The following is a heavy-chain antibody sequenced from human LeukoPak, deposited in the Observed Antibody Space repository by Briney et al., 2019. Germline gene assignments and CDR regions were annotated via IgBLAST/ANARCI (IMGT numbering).Heavy chain of an antibody. J-gene: IGHJ3*02. V-gene: IGHV4-39*01. CDR3: ARLRYFDWYAFDI. D-gene: IGHD3-9*01. CDR2: IYYSGST. Sequence: SETLSLTCTVSGGSISSSSYYWGWIRQPPGKGLEWIGSIYYSGSTYYNPSLKSRVTISVDTSKNQFSLKLSSVTAADTAVYYCARLRYFDWYAFDIWGQGTMVTVSS. CDR1: GGSISSSSYY.